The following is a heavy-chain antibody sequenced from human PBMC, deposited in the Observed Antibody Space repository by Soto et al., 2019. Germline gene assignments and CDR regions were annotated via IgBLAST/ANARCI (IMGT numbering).Heavy chain of an antibody. CDR3: ARETVYDSSGIRLNCIDS. Sequence: PGGSLRLSCAASGFTFSSYSMNWVRQAPGKRLEWVSYISSSSSTIYYADSVKGRFTISRDNAKNSLYLQMNSLRDEDTAVYYCARETVYDSSGIRLNCIDSWGQGTLVTVSS. CDR1: GFTFSSYS. CDR2: ISSSSSTI. J-gene: IGHJ5*01. D-gene: IGHD3-22*01. V-gene: IGHV3-48*02.